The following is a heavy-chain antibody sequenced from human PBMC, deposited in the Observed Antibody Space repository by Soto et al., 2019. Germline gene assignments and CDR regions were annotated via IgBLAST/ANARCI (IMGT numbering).Heavy chain of an antibody. CDR2: ISYDGSNK. Sequence: PGGSLRLSCAASGFTFSSYAMHWVRQAPGKGLEWVAVISYDGSNKYYADSVKGRFTISRDNSKNTLYLQMNSLRAEDTAVYYCARDQNLGYYYYGMDVWGQGTKVTVSS. J-gene: IGHJ6*02. CDR3: ARDQNLGYYYYGMDV. D-gene: IGHD7-27*01. V-gene: IGHV3-30-3*01. CDR1: GFTFSSYA.